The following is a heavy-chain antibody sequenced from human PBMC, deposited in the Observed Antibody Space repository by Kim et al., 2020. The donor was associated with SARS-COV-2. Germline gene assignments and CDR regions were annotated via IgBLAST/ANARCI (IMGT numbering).Heavy chain of an antibody. Sequence: GGALRLSCAASGFTFSSYSMNWVRQAPGKGLEWVAYISSSSRTIYYADSVKGRFTISRAQAKNSLYLQMNSPRDEVTAVYYCARGPRGCISTSCSSADWFDPWGQGTLVTVSS. CDR2: ISSSSRTI. V-gene: IGHV3-48*02. D-gene: IGHD2-2*01. CDR1: GFTFSSYS. J-gene: IGHJ5*02. CDR3: ARGPRGCISTSCSSADWFDP.